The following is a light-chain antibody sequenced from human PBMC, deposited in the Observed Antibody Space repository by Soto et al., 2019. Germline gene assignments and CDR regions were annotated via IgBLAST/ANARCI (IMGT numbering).Light chain of an antibody. CDR2: KVS. Sequence: DVVMTQSPLSLPVTLGQSASISCKSSQSLGYSDGNTYVNWFQQRPGQPPRRLIYKVSERDSVVPDRFSGSGSGTDFTLTISRVEAEDVGVYFCMQGTYWPFTFGPGTKVDF. V-gene: IGKV2-30*01. CDR3: MQGTYWPFT. CDR1: QSLGYSDGNTY. J-gene: IGKJ3*01.